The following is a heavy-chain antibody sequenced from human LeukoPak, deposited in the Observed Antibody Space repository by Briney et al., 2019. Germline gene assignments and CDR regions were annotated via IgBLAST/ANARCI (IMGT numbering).Heavy chain of an antibody. CDR2: IWYDGSNK. Sequence: GGSLRLSCEASGFTFSSYGMHWVRQAPGKGLEWVAIIWYDGSNKYYADSVKGRFTISRDNSKNMVYLHMNSLRVEDTAIYSCARNNGNYILDDWGQGTLVSVSS. V-gene: IGHV3-33*01. CDR1: GFTFSSYG. D-gene: IGHD1-26*01. CDR3: ARNNGNYILDD. J-gene: IGHJ4*02.